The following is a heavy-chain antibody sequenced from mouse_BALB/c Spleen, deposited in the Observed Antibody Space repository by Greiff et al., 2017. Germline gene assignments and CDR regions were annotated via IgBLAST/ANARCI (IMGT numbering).Heavy chain of an antibody. D-gene: IGHD1-1*01. V-gene: IGHV2-9*02. CDR2: IWAGGST. J-gene: IGHJ2*01. CDR1: GFSLTSYG. CDR3: ARGYYGSSPYYFDY. Sequence: QVQLKESGPGLVAPSQCLSITCTVSGFSLTSYGVHWVRQPPGKGLEWLGVIWAGGSTNYNSALMSRLSISKDNSKSQVFLKMNSLQTDDTAMYYCARGYYGSSPYYFDYWGQGTTLTVSS.